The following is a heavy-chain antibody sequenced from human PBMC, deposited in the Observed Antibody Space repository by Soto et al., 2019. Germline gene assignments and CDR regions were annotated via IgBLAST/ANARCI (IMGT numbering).Heavy chain of an antibody. CDR2: IKQDGSEK. D-gene: IGHD3-22*01. V-gene: IGHV3-7*01. J-gene: IGHJ4*02. CDR1: GFTIGDYW. CDR3: ARTIVVVVPDNFDH. Sequence: PGGSLRLSCAASGFTIGDYWMSWVRQAPGKGLEWVANIKQDGSEKYYVDSVRGRFTISRDSAKNSLYLQMNSLRGEDTAVHYCARTIVVVVPDNFDHWGQGTLVTVSS.